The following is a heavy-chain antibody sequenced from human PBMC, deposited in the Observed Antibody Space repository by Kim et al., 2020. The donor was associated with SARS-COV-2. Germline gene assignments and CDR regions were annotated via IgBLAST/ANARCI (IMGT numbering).Heavy chain of an antibody. V-gene: IGHV1-2*06. CDR1: GYTFTGYY. J-gene: IGHJ4*02. CDR2: IDPKTGGT. CDR3: ARDQAVAAYS. D-gene: IGHD6-25*01. Sequence: ASVKVSCKASGYTFTGYYIQWVRQAPGQGLEWVGRIDPKTGGTNYAQKFRGRVTMTRDTSITTAYMELSSLGSDDAALYYCARDQAVAAYSWGQGTQVTV.